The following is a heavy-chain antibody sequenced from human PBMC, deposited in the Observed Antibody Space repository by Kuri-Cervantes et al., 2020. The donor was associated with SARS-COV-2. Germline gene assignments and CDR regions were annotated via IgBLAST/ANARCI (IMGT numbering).Heavy chain of an antibody. V-gene: IGHV3-20*04. Sequence: GGSLRLSCIASGFTFDVYAVRWVRKAPGKGLEGVAGITWDGDWTSYADSVKGRFTISTDCAKTSVYLQMNSLRVENTVLYYCARAQRRVLYPPGMTFHSYYMDVWGKGSTVTVSS. CDR2: ITWDGDWT. J-gene: IGHJ6*03. CDR3: ARAQRRVLYPPGMTFHSYYMDV. D-gene: IGHD3-10*01. CDR1: GFTFDVYA.